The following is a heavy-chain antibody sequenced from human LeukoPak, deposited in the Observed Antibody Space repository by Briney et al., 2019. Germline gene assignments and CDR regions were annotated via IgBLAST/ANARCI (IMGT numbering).Heavy chain of an antibody. CDR1: GGSISSSSYY. V-gene: IGHV4-39*07. CDR2: IYTSGST. D-gene: IGHD5-18*01. Sequence: SETLSLTCTVSGGSISSSSYYWGWIRQPPGKGLEWIGRIYTSGSTNYNPSLKSRVTMSVDTSKNQFSLKLSSVTAADTAVYYCARGEGYSYGYGVDYWGQGTLVTVSS. J-gene: IGHJ4*02. CDR3: ARGEGYSYGYGVDY.